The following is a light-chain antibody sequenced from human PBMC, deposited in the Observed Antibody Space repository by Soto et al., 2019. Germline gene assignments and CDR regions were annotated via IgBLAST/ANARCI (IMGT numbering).Light chain of an antibody. CDR1: QSISSW. Sequence: DIQMTQSPSTLSASVGDRVTITCRASQSISSWLAWYQQKPGKAPKLLIYKASSFDNGVPSGFSGSGSGTDFTLTISSLQPDDFATYYCQQYYTYSRTFGQGTKVEIK. V-gene: IGKV1-5*03. CDR2: KAS. CDR3: QQYYTYSRT. J-gene: IGKJ1*01.